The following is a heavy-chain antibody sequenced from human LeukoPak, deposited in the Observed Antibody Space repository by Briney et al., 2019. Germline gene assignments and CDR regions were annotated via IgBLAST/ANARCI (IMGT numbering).Heavy chain of an antibody. Sequence: PGGSLTLSCAASGFTFSSYAMSWVRHAPGEGLEWVSAIIGSGDSTNYADSVKGRFTISRDNSKNTLYLQMNSLRAEDTAVYCCAKAGAVVVVVAKFFDYWGQGTLVTVSS. V-gene: IGHV3-23*01. CDR1: GFTFSSYA. J-gene: IGHJ4*02. CDR3: AKAGAVVVVVAKFFDY. CDR2: IIGSGDST. D-gene: IGHD2-15*01.